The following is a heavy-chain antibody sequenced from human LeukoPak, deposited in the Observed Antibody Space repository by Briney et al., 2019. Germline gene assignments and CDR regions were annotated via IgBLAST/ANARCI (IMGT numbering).Heavy chain of an antibody. D-gene: IGHD1-26*01. Sequence: HPGGSLRLSCAASGFTLSDYYMNWIRQAPGKGLVWVSRINIDGSSGSYADSVEGRFTISRDNAKNTVYLQMNSLRAEDTAVYYCTREVSGSLYFDYWGQGTLVTVSS. CDR1: GFTLSDYY. J-gene: IGHJ4*02. CDR2: INIDGSSG. CDR3: TREVSGSLYFDY. V-gene: IGHV3-74*01.